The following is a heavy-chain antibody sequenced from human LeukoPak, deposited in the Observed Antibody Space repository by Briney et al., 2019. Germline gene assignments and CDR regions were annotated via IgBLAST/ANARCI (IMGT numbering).Heavy chain of an antibody. CDR3: ARGDGYNWAFDY. J-gene: IGHJ4*02. CDR1: GGSISSGGYS. V-gene: IGHV4-30-2*01. D-gene: IGHD5-24*01. Sequence: SETLSLTCTVSGGSISSGGYSWSWIRQPRGKGLEWIGYIYHSGSTYYNPSLKSRVTISVDRSKNQFSLKLSSVTAADTAVYYCARGDGYNWAFDYWGQGTLVTVSS. CDR2: IYHSGST.